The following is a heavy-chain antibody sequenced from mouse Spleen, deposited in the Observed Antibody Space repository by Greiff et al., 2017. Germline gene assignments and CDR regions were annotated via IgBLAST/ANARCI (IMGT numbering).Heavy chain of an antibody. CDR1: GYSFTGYY. V-gene: IGHV1-42*01. CDR3: ARDGYPAWFAY. D-gene: IGHD2-3*01. J-gene: IGHJ3*01. CDR2: INPSTGGT. Sequence: EVKLMESGPELVKPGASVKISCKASGYSFTGYYMNWVKQSPEKSLEWIGEINPSTGGTTYNQKFKAKATLTVDKSSSTAYMQLKSLTSEDSAVYYCARDGYPAWFAYWGQGTLVTVSA.